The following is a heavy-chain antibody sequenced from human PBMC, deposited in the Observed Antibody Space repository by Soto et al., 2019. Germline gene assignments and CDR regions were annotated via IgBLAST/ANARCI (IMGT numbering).Heavy chain of an antibody. Sequence: ASVKVSCKASGYTFSSYAMHWVRQAPGQRLEWMGWINAGNGNRKYSQKFQGRVTITRDTSASTAYMELSSLRSEDTAVYYCARDQGVAGPGDYWGQGTLVTVSSGKVSPASVKVSCKASGYTFTSYGISCYYYYYGMDVWGQGTTVTVSS. CDR3: ARDQGVAGPGDYWGQGTLVTVSSGKVSPASVKVSCKASGYTFTSYGISCYYYYYGMDV. J-gene: IGHJ6*02. D-gene: IGHD4-17*01. CDR2: INAGNGNR. CDR1: GYTFSSYA. V-gene: IGHV1-3*01.